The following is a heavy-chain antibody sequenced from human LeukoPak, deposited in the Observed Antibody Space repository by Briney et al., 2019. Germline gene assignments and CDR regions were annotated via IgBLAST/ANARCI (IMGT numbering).Heavy chain of an antibody. V-gene: IGHV3-7*01. Sequence: GGSLRLSCAASGFTLGSYWMSWVRQAPGKGLEWVANIKEDGSEKYYVDSVKGRFTISRDNAKNSLYLQMNSLRAEDTAVYYCARDNFIAAAGTNFDYWGQGTLVTVSS. CDR1: GFTLGSYW. CDR3: ARDNFIAAAGTNFDY. J-gene: IGHJ4*02. D-gene: IGHD6-13*01. CDR2: IKEDGSEK.